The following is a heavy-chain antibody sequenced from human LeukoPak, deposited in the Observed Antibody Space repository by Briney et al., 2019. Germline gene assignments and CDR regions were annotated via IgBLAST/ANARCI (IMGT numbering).Heavy chain of an antibody. J-gene: IGHJ1*01. CDR2: IILIFGTA. CDR3: ARELGGNGFQH. D-gene: IGHD4-23*01. CDR1: GGTFSSYA. V-gene: IGHV1-69*05. Sequence: SVKVSCKASGGTFSSYAISWVRQAPGQGLEWMGRIILIFGTANYAQKFQGRVTITTDESTSTAYMELSSLRSEDTAVCYCARELGGNGFQHWGQGTLVTVSS.